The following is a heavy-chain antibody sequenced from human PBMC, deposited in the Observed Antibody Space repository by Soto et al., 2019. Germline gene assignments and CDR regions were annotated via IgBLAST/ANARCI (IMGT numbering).Heavy chain of an antibody. CDR3: ARSLTALWFGELLFYGMDV. CDR2: IWYDGSNK. CDR1: GFTFSSYG. V-gene: IGHV3-33*01. D-gene: IGHD3-10*01. Sequence: QVQLVESGGGVVQPGRSLRLSCAASGFTFSSYGMHWVRQAPGKGLEWVAVIWYDGSNKYYADSVKGRFTISRDNSKNPLYLQMNSLRAEDTAVYYCARSLTALWFGELLFYGMDVWGQGTTVTVSS. J-gene: IGHJ6*02.